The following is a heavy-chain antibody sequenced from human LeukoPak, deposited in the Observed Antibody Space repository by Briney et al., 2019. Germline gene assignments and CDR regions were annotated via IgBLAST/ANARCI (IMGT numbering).Heavy chain of an antibody. CDR1: GFTFSSYS. Sequence: GGSLRLSCAASGFTFSSYSMNWVRQAPGKGLEWVSSISSSSSYIYYADSEKGRFTISRDNAKNSLYLQMNSLRAEDTAVYYCARGTLFCSGGSCYSGGFDYWGQGTLVTVSS. CDR2: ISSSSSYI. CDR3: ARGTLFCSGGSCYSGGFDY. J-gene: IGHJ4*02. D-gene: IGHD2-15*01. V-gene: IGHV3-21*01.